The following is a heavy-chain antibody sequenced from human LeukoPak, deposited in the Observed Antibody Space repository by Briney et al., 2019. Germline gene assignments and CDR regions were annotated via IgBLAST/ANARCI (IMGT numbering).Heavy chain of an antibody. CDR2: IKHDGSEK. J-gene: IGHJ5*02. Sequence: GGSLRLSCAASGFTFSSYWMSWVRQAPGKGLEWVANIKHDGSEKYYVDSVKGRFTISRDNAKNSLYLQMNSLRAEDTAVYYCARSPGGYPDNWFDPWGQGTPVTVSS. CDR3: ARSPGGYPDNWFDP. V-gene: IGHV3-7*01. CDR1: GFTFSSYW. D-gene: IGHD3-22*01.